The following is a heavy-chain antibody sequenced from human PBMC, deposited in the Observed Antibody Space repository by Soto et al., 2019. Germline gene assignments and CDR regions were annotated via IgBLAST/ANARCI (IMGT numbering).Heavy chain of an antibody. CDR2: INAANGNT. J-gene: IGHJ4*02. CDR3: ARSGGLDD. Sequence: QVQLVQSGAEVKKPGASVKVSCKASGYSFTSYAIHWVRQAPGQGLECMGWINAANGNTRYSQKFQGRVTITRDTSATTAYMDLSSLTYEDTAVYYCARSGGLDDWGQGTLITVSS. D-gene: IGHD3-10*01. CDR1: GYSFTSYA. V-gene: IGHV1-3*01.